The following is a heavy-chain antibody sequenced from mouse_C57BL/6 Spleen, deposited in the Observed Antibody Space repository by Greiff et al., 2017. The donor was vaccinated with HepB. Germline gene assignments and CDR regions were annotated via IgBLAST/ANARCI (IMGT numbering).Heavy chain of an antibody. Sequence: EVQRVESGPGLVKPSQSLSLTCSVTGYSITSGYYWNWIRQFPGNKLEWMGYISYDGSNNYNPSLKNRISITRDTSKNQFFLKLNSVTTEDTATYYCARERITTVRNFDYWGQGTTLTVSS. CDR3: ARERITTVRNFDY. J-gene: IGHJ2*01. V-gene: IGHV3-6*01. CDR2: ISYDGSN. D-gene: IGHD1-1*01. CDR1: GYSITSGYY.